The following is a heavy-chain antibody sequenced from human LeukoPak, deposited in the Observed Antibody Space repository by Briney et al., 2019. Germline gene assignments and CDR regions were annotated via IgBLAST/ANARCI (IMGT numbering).Heavy chain of an antibody. D-gene: IGHD3-22*01. CDR3: AKAQGIVVVPNAFDI. V-gene: IGHV3-23*01. CDR1: GFTFSSHA. CDR2: ISGSGGST. Sequence: TGGSLRLSCAASGFTFSSHAMSWVRQAPGKGLEWVSAISGSGGSTYYADSVKGRFTISRDNSKNTLYLQMNSLRAEDTAVYYCAKAQGIVVVPNAFDIWGQGTMVTVSS. J-gene: IGHJ3*02.